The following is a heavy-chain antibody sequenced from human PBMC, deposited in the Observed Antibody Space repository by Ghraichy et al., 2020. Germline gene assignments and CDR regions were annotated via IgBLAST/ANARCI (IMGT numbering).Heavy chain of an antibody. CDR2: IYYSGST. V-gene: IGHV4-59*01. J-gene: IGHJ6*02. CDR1: GGSISSYY. Sequence: GSLRLSCTVSGGSISSYYWSWIRQPPGKGLEWIGYIYYSGSTNYNPSLKSRVTMSVDTSKNQFSLKLSSVTAADTAVYYCARGAYYYYYGMDVWGQGTTVTVSS. CDR3: ARGAYYYYYGMDV.